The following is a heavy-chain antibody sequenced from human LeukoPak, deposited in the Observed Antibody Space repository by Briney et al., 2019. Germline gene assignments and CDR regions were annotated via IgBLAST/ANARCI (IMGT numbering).Heavy chain of an antibody. V-gene: IGHV4-59*02. D-gene: IGHD2-2*02. CDR1: GGSVSSYY. CDR2: IYYSGST. J-gene: IGHJ3*02. CDR3: ARGGIVVVPAAIRPGAFDI. Sequence: SETLSLTCTVSGGSVSSYYWSWIRQPPGKGLEWIGYIYYSGSTNYNPSLKSRVTISVDTSKNQFSLKLSSVTAADTAVYYCARGGIVVVPAAIRPGAFDIWGQGTIVTVSS.